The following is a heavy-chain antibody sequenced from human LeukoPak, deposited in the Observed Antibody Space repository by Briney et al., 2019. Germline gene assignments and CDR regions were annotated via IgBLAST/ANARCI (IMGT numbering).Heavy chain of an antibody. J-gene: IGHJ4*02. CDR2: INPSGGST. V-gene: IGHV1-46*01. CDR1: GYTFTSYY. D-gene: IGHD6-13*01. Sequence: GASVKVSCKASGYTFTSYYMHWVRQAPGQGLEWMGIINPSGGSTSYAQKFQGRVTMTRDTSTSTVYMELSSLRSEDAAVYYCARDYPRIAAAGSAVDYWGQGTLVTASS. CDR3: ARDYPRIAAAGSAVDY.